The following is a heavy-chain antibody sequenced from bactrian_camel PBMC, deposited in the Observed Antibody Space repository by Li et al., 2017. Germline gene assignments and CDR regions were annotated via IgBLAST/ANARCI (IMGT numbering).Heavy chain of an antibody. CDR3: AADEYNLGLARSYTY. V-gene: IGHV3S31*01. CDR2: IRRDDLT. Sequence: VQLVESGGGSVQAGGSLRLSCAASGYTYSSYCMGWVRQSPGKEPEAVAAIRRDDLTAYTDSVKGRFTISKDNAKNTLYLQMNSLKPEDTAMYYCAADEYNLGLARSYTYWGQGTQVTVSS. CDR1: GYTYSSYC. J-gene: IGHJ4*01. D-gene: IGHD5*01.